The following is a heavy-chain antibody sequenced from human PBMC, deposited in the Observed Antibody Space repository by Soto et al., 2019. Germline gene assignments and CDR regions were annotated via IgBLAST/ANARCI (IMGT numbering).Heavy chain of an antibody. J-gene: IGHJ6*02. CDR1: GFTFSSYA. D-gene: IGHD6-13*01. V-gene: IGHV3-23*01. CDR2: ISGSGGST. Sequence: GGSLRLSCAASGFTFSSYAMSWVRQAPGKGLEWVSAISGSGGSTYYADSVKGRFTISRDNSKNTLYLQMNSLRAEDTAVYYCAKPMKEPKTGYSSSWYDRDWLRSHYYYGMDVWGQGTTVTVSS. CDR3: AKPMKEPKTGYSSSWYDRDWLRSHYYYGMDV.